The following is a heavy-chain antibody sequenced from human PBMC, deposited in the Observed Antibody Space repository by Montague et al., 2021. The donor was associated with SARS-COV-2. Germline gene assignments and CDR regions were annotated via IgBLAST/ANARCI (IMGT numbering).Heavy chain of an antibody. CDR1: GGSFSGYY. D-gene: IGHD3-10*01. CDR2: INHSGST. Sequence: SETLSLTCAVYGGSFSGYYWNWIRQPPGKGLERIGEINHSGSTNYSPSLKSRVTMSVDTSKNQFSLKLSSVTAADTAVYYCARGARQGYGFRLGSFDSWGQGTLVTVSS. V-gene: IGHV4-34*01. CDR3: ARGARQGYGFRLGSFDS. J-gene: IGHJ4*02.